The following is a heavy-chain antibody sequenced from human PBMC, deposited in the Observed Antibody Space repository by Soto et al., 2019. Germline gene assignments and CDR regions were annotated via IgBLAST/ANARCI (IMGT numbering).Heavy chain of an antibody. Sequence: TMSLTCTVSGDSRSIADYCWIWIRQAPGKGLEWIGYICYSGSTYHNPSLKSRTSMSVDTSKKQFSLKLTSVAAADTAVYYCAREESGLFDYWGQGRLVTVSS. V-gene: IGHV4-30-4*01. CDR1: GDSRSIADYC. CDR2: ICYSGST. J-gene: IGHJ4*02. CDR3: AREESGLFDY. D-gene: IGHD5-12*01.